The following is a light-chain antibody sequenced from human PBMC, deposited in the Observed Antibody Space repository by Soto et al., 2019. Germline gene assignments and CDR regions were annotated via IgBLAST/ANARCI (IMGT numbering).Light chain of an antibody. V-gene: IGLV1-44*01. J-gene: IGLJ2*01. CDR2: SDD. CDR1: NSNIGSYS. Sequence: QSVLTQPPSASGTPGQRVTISCSGSNSNIGSYSVNWYRHLPGTAPKLLVFSDDQRPSGVPDRFSGSKSGPSASLAISGLQSEDEADYYCAAGDDSLNGPVFGGGTKLTVL. CDR3: AAGDDSLNGPV.